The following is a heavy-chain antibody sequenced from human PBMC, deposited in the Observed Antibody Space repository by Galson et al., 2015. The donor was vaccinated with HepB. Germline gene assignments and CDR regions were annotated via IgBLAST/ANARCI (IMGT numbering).Heavy chain of an antibody. CDR3: ARGLDITMIVVVITWEYYGMDV. Sequence: SVKVSCKASGYTFTGYYMHWVRQAPGQGLEWMGWINPNSGGKNYAQKFQGRVTMTRDTSISTAYMELSRLRSDDTAVYYCARGLDITMIVVVITWEYYGMDVWGQGTTVTVSS. V-gene: IGHV1-2*02. J-gene: IGHJ6*02. D-gene: IGHD3-22*01. CDR1: GYTFTGYY. CDR2: INPNSGGK.